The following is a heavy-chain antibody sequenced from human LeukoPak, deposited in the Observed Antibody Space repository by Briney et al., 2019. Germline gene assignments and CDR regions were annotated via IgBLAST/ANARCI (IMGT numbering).Heavy chain of an antibody. Sequence: GGSLRLSCAASGFTFSSYAMSWVRQAPGKGLEWIGFIRSSIYGGTPKAAASVKGRFIFSRDDSKGVAYLRMNSLKTDDTAVYYCSREWGNGNDLRPDSWGQGTLVTVSS. V-gene: IGHV3-49*04. D-gene: IGHD1-1*01. CDR3: SREWGNGNDLRPDS. J-gene: IGHJ4*02. CDR2: IRSSIYGGTP. CDR1: GFTFSSYA.